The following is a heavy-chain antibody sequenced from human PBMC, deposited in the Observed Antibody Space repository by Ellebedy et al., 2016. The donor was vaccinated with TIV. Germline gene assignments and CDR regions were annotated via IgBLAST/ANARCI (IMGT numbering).Heavy chain of an antibody. CDR2: ISSSSSYT. CDR3: ARERLVVTATYFDY. V-gene: IGHV3-11*05. D-gene: IGHD2-21*02. CDR1: GFTFSDYY. J-gene: IGHJ4*02. Sequence: GESLKISXAASGFTFSDYYMSWIRQAPGKGLEWVSYISSSSSYTNYADSVKGRFTISRDNAKNSLYLQMNSLRAEDTAVYYCARERLVVTATYFDYWGQGTLVTVSS.